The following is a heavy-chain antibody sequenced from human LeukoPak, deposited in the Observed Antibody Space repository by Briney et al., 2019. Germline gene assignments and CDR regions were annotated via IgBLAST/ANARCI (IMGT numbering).Heavy chain of an antibody. J-gene: IGHJ4*02. CDR3: ASRTVTRDY. Sequence: GASVKVSCKTSGGTFTSYAITWVRQAPGQGLEWMGKIIPISGTTNYAQKFQGRVTMTRNTSISTAYMELSSLRSEDTAVYYCASRTVTRDYWGQGTLVTVSS. D-gene: IGHD4-17*01. V-gene: IGHV1-69*05. CDR1: GGTFTSYA. CDR2: IIPISGTT.